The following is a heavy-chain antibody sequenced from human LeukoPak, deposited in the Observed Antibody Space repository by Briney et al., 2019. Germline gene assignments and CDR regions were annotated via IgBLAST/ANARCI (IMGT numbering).Heavy chain of an antibody. J-gene: IGHJ4*02. D-gene: IGHD5-18*01. CDR2: IYYSGST. Sequence: PSETLSLTCTVSGGSISSYYWSWIRQPPGKGLEWIGYIYYSGSTNYNPSLKRRVTISVDTSKNQFSLKLSSVNAADTAVYYCARHHSGYSYVSFDYWGQGTLVTVSS. V-gene: IGHV4-59*08. CDR3: ARHHSGYSYVSFDY. CDR1: GGSISSYY.